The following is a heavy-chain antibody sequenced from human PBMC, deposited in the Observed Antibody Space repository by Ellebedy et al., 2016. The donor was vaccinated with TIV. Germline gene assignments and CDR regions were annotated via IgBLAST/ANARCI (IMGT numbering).Heavy chain of an antibody. CDR2: IYHDGST. CDR3: VRVVGRGGNDY. J-gene: IGHJ4*02. V-gene: IGHV4-38-2*02. CDR1: GYSISSNYY. D-gene: IGHD3-10*01. Sequence: MPSETLSLTCTVSGYSISSNYYWGWVRQPPGKGLEWIGTIYHDGSTYYSPSLKSRVTISVDTSKNQFSLKLSSVTAADTAVYYCVRVVGRGGNDYWGQGILVTVSS.